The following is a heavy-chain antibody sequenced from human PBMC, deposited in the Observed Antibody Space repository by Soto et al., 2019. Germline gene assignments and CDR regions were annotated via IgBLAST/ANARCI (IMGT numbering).Heavy chain of an antibody. V-gene: IGHV1-46*01. D-gene: IGHD2-21*02. CDR1: GDTFTDYY. Sequence: QVQLVQSGAEVKKPGASVKVSCKASGDTFTDYYIHWVRQAPGQGLEWMGTVNPSGGHTTYAQHFLGRVTMTRDTSTGTLYMELTSLTSKDTAVYYCARGGHVVVVTAALDYWGQGTLVTVSS. CDR2: VNPSGGHT. J-gene: IGHJ4*02. CDR3: ARGGHVVVVTAALDY.